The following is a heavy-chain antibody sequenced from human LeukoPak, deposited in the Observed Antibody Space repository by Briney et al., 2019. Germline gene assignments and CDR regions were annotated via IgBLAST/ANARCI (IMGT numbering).Heavy chain of an antibody. D-gene: IGHD4-17*01. CDR2: IYYSGST. CDR1: GGSISSYY. Sequence: SETLSLTCTVSGGSISSYYWSWIRQPPGKGLEWIGYIYYSGSTNYNPSLKSRVTISVDTSKNQFTLKLSSVTAADTAVYYCGRGDYGYYFYYWGQGTLVTVSS. J-gene: IGHJ4*02. V-gene: IGHV4-59*01. CDR3: GRGDYGYYFYY.